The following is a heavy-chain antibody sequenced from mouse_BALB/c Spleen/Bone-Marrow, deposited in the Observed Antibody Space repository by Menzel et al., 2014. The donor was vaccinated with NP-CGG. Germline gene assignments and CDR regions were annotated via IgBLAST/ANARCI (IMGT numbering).Heavy chain of an antibody. V-gene: IGHV1S81*02. J-gene: IGHJ3*01. Sequence: VQLQESGAELVKPGASVKLSCKASGYTFTSYYMYWVKQRPGQGLEWIGEINPSNGGTNFDEKFKSKATLTVDKSSSTAYMQLSSLTSEDSAVYYCTSFAYWGQGTLVTVSA. CDR1: GYTFTSYY. CDR3: TSFAY. CDR2: INPSNGGT.